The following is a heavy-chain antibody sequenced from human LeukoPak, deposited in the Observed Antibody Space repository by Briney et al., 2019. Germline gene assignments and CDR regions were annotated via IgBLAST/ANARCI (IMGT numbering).Heavy chain of an antibody. D-gene: IGHD1-1*01. CDR3: ARGGAFYWNPRY. V-gene: IGHV3-53*01. CDR2: LYTDDTT. CDR1: GFTVSDYY. Sequence: GRSLRLSCVASGFTVSDYYMSWVRQAPGKGLEWVSLLYTDDTTIYADSVEGRFTISRDDSKNTIYLHMTTRRGEDTAVYYCARGGAFYWNPRYWGQGTLVTVSS. J-gene: IGHJ4*02.